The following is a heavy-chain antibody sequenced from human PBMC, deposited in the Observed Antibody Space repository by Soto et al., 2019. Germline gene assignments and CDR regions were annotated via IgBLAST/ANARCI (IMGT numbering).Heavy chain of an antibody. V-gene: IGHV3-49*05. CDR3: TRGGGMVRGVMMRQTRSDY. J-gene: IGHJ4*02. D-gene: IGHD3-10*01. CDR2: IRSKAYGGTT. Sequence: EVQLVESGGGLVKPGRSLRLSCTASGFTFGDYAMSWFRQAPGKGLEWVGFIRSKAYGGTTEYAASVKGRFTISRDDSKSFAYLQMNSLKTEDTAVYYCTRGGGMVRGVMMRQTRSDYWGQGTLVTVSS. CDR1: GFTFGDYA.